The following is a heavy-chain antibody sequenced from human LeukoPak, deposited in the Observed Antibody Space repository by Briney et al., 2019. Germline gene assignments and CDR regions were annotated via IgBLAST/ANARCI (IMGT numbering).Heavy chain of an antibody. CDR2: ISSSGSGGNT. J-gene: IGHJ2*01. CDR1: GVTLSNYA. D-gene: IGHD1-26*01. Sequence: GGSLRLSCVASGVTLSNYAMSWARQAPGKGLEWVSGISSSGSGGNTYYADSVKGRFTISRDSSRNTLFLHMNTLRAEDTAIYYRSKERTVGASFWYFDLWGRGTLVTVSS. V-gene: IGHV3-23*01. CDR3: SKERTVGASFWYFDL.